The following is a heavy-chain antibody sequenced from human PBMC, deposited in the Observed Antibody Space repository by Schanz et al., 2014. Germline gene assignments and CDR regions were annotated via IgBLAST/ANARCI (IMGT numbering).Heavy chain of an antibody. CDR3: ARENSSGYYPAVTYYIDV. CDR2: ISHDGHRD. J-gene: IGHJ6*03. D-gene: IGHD3-22*01. Sequence: QVQLVESGGGVAQPGRSLRLSCAASGITLSGYGLHWVRQAPGKGLEWVAQISHDGHRDFYADSVKGRFTVSRDNNWKTLSLQMNSLRSDDTAIYHCARENSSGYYPAVTYYIDVWGKGTTVTVSS. V-gene: IGHV3-30*03. CDR1: GITLSGYG.